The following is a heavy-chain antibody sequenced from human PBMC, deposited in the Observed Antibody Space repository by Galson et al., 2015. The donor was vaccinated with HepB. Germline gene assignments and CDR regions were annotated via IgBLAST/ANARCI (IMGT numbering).Heavy chain of an antibody. V-gene: IGHV4-59*12. CDR3: AADLYGVI. J-gene: IGHJ4*02. CDR2: VYHTGST. D-gene: IGHD3-10*02. CDR1: DGSISDNY. Sequence: LSLTCTVSDGSISDNYWSWIRQPPGKGLEWIVHVYHTGSTNYNPSLKSRVTILVDTSKNQFSLKLSSVTAADTAVYYCAADLYGVIWGQGTLVTVSS.